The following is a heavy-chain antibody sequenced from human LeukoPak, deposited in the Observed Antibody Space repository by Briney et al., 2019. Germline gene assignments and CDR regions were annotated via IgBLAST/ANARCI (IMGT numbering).Heavy chain of an antibody. CDR2: INHSGST. CDR3: ARGLYPYYHYMDV. CDR1: GGSFSGYY. D-gene: IGHD3-16*01. V-gene: IGHV4-34*01. Sequence: SETLSLTCAVYGGSFSGYYWSWIRQPPGKGLEWIGEINHSGSTNYNPSLKSRVTISVDTSKNQFSLKLSSVTAADTAVYYCARGLYPYYHYMDVWGKGTTVTVSS. J-gene: IGHJ6*03.